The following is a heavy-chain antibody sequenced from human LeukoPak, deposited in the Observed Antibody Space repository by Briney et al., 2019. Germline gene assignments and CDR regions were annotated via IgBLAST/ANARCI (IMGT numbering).Heavy chain of an antibody. CDR3: ARERSSPNDAFDI. CDR2: IKQDGSEK. V-gene: IGHV3-7*01. J-gene: IGHJ3*02. CDR1: GFTFSSYW. D-gene: IGHD6-13*01. Sequence: GGSLRLSCAASGFTFSSYWMSWVRQAPGKGLEWVANIKQDGSEKYYVDSVKGRFTISRDSAKNSLYLQMNSLRAEDTAVYYCARERSSPNDAFDIWGQGTMVTVSS.